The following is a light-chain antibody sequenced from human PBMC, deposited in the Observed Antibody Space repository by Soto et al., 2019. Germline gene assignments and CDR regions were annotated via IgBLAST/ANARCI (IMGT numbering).Light chain of an antibody. CDR2: GNS. V-gene: IGLV1-40*01. CDR3: QSYGSSLSGWV. Sequence: QSVLTQPPSVSGAPGQRVTISCTGSSSNIGAGYDVHWYQQLPGTAPKLLIYGNSNRPSGVPDQFSGAKSGTSASLAITGLQAEDEADYYCQSYGSSLSGWVVGGGTKPTVL. J-gene: IGLJ3*02. CDR1: SSNIGAGYD.